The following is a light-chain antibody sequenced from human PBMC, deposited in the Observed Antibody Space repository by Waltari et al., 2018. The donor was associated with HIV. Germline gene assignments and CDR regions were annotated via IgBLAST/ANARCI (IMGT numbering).Light chain of an antibody. J-gene: IGKJ1*01. CDR1: QGIRND. V-gene: IGKV1-17*01. Sequence: DVQMTQSPSSLSASVGDRVTITCRASQGIRNDLGWYQQKPGKAPKRLMYAASQSGVPSRVSGSGSGTEFTLTISSLQPEDFATYYCLQYNSHPWTFGQGTKVEIK. CDR2: AAS. CDR3: LQYNSHPWT.